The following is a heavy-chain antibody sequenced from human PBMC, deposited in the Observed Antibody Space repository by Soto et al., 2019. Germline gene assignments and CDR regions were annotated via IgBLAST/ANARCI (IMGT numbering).Heavy chain of an antibody. J-gene: IGHJ4*02. Sequence: QLQLQESGPGLVKPSETLSLTCTVSGDSISSNNYYCGWIRQPPGKGLEWIGSIYYSGSTYYNPSHKSRVTMSVDTSTSQFSLKLSSVTAADTAVYYCARHPGYAVPTVYATHYFNYWGQGILVTVSA. D-gene: IGHD2-8*01. V-gene: IGHV4-39*01. CDR1: GDSISSNNYY. CDR2: IYYSGST. CDR3: ARHPGYAVPTVYATHYFNY.